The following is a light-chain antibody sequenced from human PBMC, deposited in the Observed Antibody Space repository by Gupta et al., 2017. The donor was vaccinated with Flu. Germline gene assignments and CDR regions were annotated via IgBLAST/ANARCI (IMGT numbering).Light chain of an antibody. CDR1: NLGDKY. J-gene: IGLJ1*01. CDR2: KDT. V-gene: IGLV3-1*01. Sequence: SYELTQPASVSVSPGQTASITCSGDNLGDKYACWYQQKPGQSPVLVIYKDTKRPSGIPERFSGSNSGNTATLTIAGTQAVDEADYYCKAWASTRGVFGGGTKVTVL. CDR3: KAWASTRGV.